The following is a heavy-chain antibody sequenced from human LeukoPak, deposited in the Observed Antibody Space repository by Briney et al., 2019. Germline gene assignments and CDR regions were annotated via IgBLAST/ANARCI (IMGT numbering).Heavy chain of an antibody. D-gene: IGHD3-3*01. Sequence: GGSLRLSCAASGFTFTSHVMSWVRQTPGKELEWVSAIDGSGHTTYYADSVRCRFIISRDNSKKMLYLQMNSLRAEDTASYYCARESIRSGSLKWFDPWGQGTLVTVSS. CDR3: ARESIRSGSLKWFDP. V-gene: IGHV3-23*01. J-gene: IGHJ5*02. CDR1: GFTFTSHV. CDR2: IDGSGHTT.